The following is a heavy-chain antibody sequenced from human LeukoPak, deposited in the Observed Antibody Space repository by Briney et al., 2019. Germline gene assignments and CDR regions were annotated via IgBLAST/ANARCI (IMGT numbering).Heavy chain of an antibody. V-gene: IGHV3-30*18. CDR3: AKGFYYDSSGYYEVEYYFDY. Sequence: PGGSLRLSCAASGFTFSNYGMHWVRQAPGKGLEWVAVMSYDGSNKYYADSVKGRFTISRDNSKNTLFLQMHSLRAEDTAVYYCAKGFYYDSSGYYEVEYYFDYWGQGTLVTVSS. CDR2: MSYDGSNK. J-gene: IGHJ4*02. CDR1: GFTFSNYG. D-gene: IGHD3-22*01.